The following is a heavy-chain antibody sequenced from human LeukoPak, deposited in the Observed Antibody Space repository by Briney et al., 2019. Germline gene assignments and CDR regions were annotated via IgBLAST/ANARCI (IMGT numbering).Heavy chain of an antibody. CDR3: TSLGAPSTSYAFDI. J-gene: IGHJ3*02. D-gene: IGHD2-2*01. Sequence: GRSLRLSCAASGFTFSSFAMHWVRQAPGKGLEWVAVISYDGSNKFYADSVKGRFTISRDNSKNTLYLQMNSLRVEDTAVYYCTSLGAPSTSYAFDIWGQGTMVTVSS. CDR2: ISYDGSNK. CDR1: GFTFSSFA. V-gene: IGHV3-30-3*01.